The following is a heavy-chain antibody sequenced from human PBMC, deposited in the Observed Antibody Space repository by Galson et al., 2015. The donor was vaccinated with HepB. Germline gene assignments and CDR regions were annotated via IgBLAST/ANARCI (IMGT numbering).Heavy chain of an antibody. CDR3: AAAIFGVVRVPNWYFDL. V-gene: IGHV1-58*01. CDR1: GFTFTSSA. CDR2: IVVGSGNT. Sequence: SVKVSCKASGFTFTSSAVQWVRQARGQRLEWIGWIVVGSGNTNYAQKFQERVTITRDMSTSTAYMELSSLRSEDTAVYYCAAAIFGVVRVPNWYFDLWGRGTLVTVSS. J-gene: IGHJ2*01. D-gene: IGHD3-3*01.